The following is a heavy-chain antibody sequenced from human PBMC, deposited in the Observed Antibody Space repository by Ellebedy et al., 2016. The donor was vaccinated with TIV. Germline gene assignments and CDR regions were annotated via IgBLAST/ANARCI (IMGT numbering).Heavy chain of an antibody. CDR3: ARGGSGWSQRGVQH. CDR2: ISYDGSNK. D-gene: IGHD6-19*01. CDR1: GFTFSSYG. V-gene: IGHV3-30*03. J-gene: IGHJ1*01. Sequence: GESLKISCAASGFTFSSYGMHWVRQAPGKGLEWVAVISYDGSNKYYADSVKGRFTISRDNSKNTLYLQMNSLRAEDTAVYYCARGGSGWSQRGVQHWGQGTLVTVSS.